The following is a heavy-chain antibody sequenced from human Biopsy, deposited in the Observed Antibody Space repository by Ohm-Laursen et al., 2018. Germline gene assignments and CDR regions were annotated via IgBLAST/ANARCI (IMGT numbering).Heavy chain of an antibody. D-gene: IGHD5-12*01. CDR1: GGDINNYY. CDR3: ARLGSGDYFPTFFDF. V-gene: IGHV4-4*07. CDR2: IYPGGST. Sequence: SDTLSLTCNVSGGDINNYYWSWIRQPAGKGLEWIGRIYPGGSTNYNPSLKSRVTMSVDTSKKQLSLKLNSVTAADTAVYYCARLGSGDYFPTFFDFWGQGALVTVSS. J-gene: IGHJ4*02.